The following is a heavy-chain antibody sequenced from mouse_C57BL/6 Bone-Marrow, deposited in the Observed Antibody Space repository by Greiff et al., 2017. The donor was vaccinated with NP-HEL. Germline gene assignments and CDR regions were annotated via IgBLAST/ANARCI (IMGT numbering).Heavy chain of an antibody. J-gene: IGHJ2*01. CDR3: ASILITTVYYFDY. V-gene: IGHV1-80*01. Sequence: VQLQQSGAELVKPGASVKISCKASGYAFSSYWMNWVKQRPGKGLEWIGQIYPGDGDTNYNGKFKGKATLTADKSSSPAYMQLSSLTSEDSAVYFCASILITTVYYFDYWGQGTTLTVSS. D-gene: IGHD1-1*01. CDR1: GYAFSSYW. CDR2: IYPGDGDT.